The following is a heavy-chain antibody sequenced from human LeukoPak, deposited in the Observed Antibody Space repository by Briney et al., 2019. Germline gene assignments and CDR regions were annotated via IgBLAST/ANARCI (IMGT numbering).Heavy chain of an antibody. CDR2: INNDGSGT. V-gene: IGHV3-74*01. D-gene: IGHD6-19*01. Sequence: GGSLRLSCAASGFTFSSCWMHWVRQTPGKGLVWVSRINNDGSGTSYADSVKDRFTISRDNAKNILFLQMNSLRAEDTAVYYCVRGGGCSGSLMRYGTDVWGQGTTVTVSS. J-gene: IGHJ6*02. CDR1: GFTFSSCW. CDR3: VRGGGCSGSLMRYGTDV.